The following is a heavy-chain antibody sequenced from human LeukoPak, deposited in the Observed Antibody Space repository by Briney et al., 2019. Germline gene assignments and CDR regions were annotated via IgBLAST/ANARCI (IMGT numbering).Heavy chain of an antibody. Sequence: GGSLRLSCAASGFTFSSYAMHWVRQAPGKGLEWVAVISYDGSNKYYADSVKGRFTISRDNSKNTLYLQMNSLRAEDTAVYYCARDISQITMIVGPPTGAFDIWGQGTMVTVSS. D-gene: IGHD3-22*01. CDR2: ISYDGSNK. J-gene: IGHJ3*02. CDR1: GFTFSSYA. CDR3: ARDISQITMIVGPPTGAFDI. V-gene: IGHV3-30*04.